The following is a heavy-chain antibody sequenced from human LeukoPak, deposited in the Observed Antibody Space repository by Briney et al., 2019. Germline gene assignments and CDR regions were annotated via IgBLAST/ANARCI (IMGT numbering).Heavy chain of an antibody. D-gene: IGHD6-13*01. CDR1: GGSISSYC. J-gene: IGHJ5*02. CDR2: IYYSGST. V-gene: IGHV4-59*12. Sequence: SETLSLTCTVSGGSISSYCWSWIRQPPGKGLEWIGYIYYSGSTNYNPSLKSRVTISVDTSKNQFSLKLSSVTAADTAVYYCARVLAGWFDPWGQGTLVTVSS. CDR3: ARVLAGWFDP.